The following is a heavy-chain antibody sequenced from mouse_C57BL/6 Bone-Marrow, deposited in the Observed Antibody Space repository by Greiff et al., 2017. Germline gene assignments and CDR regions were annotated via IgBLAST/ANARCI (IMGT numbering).Heavy chain of an antibody. CDR2: IDPAHGNT. D-gene: IGHD3-2*02. V-gene: IGHV14-3*01. Sequence: EVQLQQSVAELVRPGASVKLSCTASGFTFKNSYMHWVKQRPEQGLEWIGRIDPAHGNTNYTPKFQGEATITADTSSNTAYLQLSSLTSEDTALYYCARVPDSSGYFAYWGQGTLVTVSA. CDR1: GFTFKNSY. CDR3: ARVPDSSGYFAY. J-gene: IGHJ3*01.